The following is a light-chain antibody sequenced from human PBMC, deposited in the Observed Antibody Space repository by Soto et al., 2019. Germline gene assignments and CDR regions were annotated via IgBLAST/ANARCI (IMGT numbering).Light chain of an antibody. CDR1: QDISNY. CDR2: DAS. V-gene: IGKV1-33*01. J-gene: IGKJ5*01. Sequence: DIQMTQSPSSLSASVGDRVTITCQASQDISNYLNWYQQKPGKAPKSLIYDASNLETGDPSRFRGSGSGTDFTFTISSLQPEDIATYYCQQYDSLPITFGQGTRLEIK. CDR3: QQYDSLPIT.